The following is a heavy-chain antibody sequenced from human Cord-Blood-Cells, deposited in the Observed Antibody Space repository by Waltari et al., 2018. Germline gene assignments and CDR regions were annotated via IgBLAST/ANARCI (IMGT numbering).Heavy chain of an antibody. CDR2: INPNGGGT. CDR1: GSTFTGYY. J-gene: IGHJ4*02. V-gene: IGHV1-2*06. CDR3: ARAAGHFDY. D-gene: IGHD3-10*01. Sequence: QVQLVQSGAEVKKPGASVRVSCKSSGSTFTGYYMHWVRQTPGQGLEWMVRINPNGGGTNYAQKFQGRVTMTRATYISTAYMGLSRLRSDDTAVYYCARAAGHFDYWGQGTLVTVSS.